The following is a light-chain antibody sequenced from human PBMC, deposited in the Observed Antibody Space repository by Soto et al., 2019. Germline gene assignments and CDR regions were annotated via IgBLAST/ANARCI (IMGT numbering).Light chain of an antibody. Sequence: DIQMTQSPSTLSASVGDRVTITCRASQSISSWLAWYQQKPGKAPKLLFYDASSLESGVPSRFSGSGSGTEFTLTISSLQRDDFATYYCQQYNSYWTFGQGTKVEIK. CDR1: QSISSW. V-gene: IGKV1-5*01. CDR3: QQYNSYWT. J-gene: IGKJ1*01. CDR2: DAS.